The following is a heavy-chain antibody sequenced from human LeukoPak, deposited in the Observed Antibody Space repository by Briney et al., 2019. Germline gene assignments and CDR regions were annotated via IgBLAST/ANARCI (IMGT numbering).Heavy chain of an antibody. CDR2: IKSNADGGTP. CDR3: TTFYHEYSPY. Sequence: GGSLTLSCAASGFSFMNAWMIWVRQAPGKGLEWVGRIKSNADGGTPDYAAPTRGRFTISRDDSKNTLYLQMNSLKTEDTAVYYCTTFYHEYSPYWGRGTLVTVSS. CDR1: GFSFMNAW. D-gene: IGHD2/OR15-2a*01. J-gene: IGHJ4*02. V-gene: IGHV3-15*01.